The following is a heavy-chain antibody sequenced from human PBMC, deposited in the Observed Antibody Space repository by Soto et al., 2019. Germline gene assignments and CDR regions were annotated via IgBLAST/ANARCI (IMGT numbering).Heavy chain of an antibody. D-gene: IGHD3-10*01. CDR1: GVSISNNY. CDR2: IHYSGTT. CDR3: ARTLPPGRPLWSGESSPPNWFGP. V-gene: IGHV4-59*01. J-gene: IGHJ5*02. Sequence: SETLSLTCTVSGVSISNNYWSWIRQPPGKGLEWIGYIHYSGTTNSNPSLKSRVTISLDTSRNLFSLNLRSMTAADTAVYYCARTLPPGRPLWSGESSPPNWFGPWGQRTLVTVSS.